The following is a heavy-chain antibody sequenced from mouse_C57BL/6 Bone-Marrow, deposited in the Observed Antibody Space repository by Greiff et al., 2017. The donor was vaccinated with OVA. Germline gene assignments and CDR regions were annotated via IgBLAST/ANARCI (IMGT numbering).Heavy chain of an antibody. CDR3: TRVYYYGSSYPSWFAY. CDR1: GFTFSSYA. D-gene: IGHD1-1*01. Sequence: VKLVESGEGLVKPGGSLKLSCAASGFTFSSYAMSWVRQTPEKRLEWVAYISSGGDYIYYADTVKGRFTISRDNARNTLYLQMSSLKSEDTAMYYCTRVYYYGSSYPSWFAYWGQGTLVTVSA. CDR2: ISSGGDYI. V-gene: IGHV5S21*01. J-gene: IGHJ3*01.